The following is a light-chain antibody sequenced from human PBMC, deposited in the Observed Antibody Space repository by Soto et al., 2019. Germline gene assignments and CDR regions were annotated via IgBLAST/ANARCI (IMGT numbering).Light chain of an antibody. CDR1: SSNIGKNY. CDR3: GAWDSDLDGFV. V-gene: IGLV1-51*01. J-gene: IGLJ1*01. CDR2: DNY. Sequence: QSVLTQPPSVSAAPGQTATISCSGGSSNIGKNYVAWYQKLPGTAPKLLIYDNYKRPSGIPDRFSGSKSGTSATLGITGLQTGDEADYYCGAWDSDLDGFVFGPGTKLTVL.